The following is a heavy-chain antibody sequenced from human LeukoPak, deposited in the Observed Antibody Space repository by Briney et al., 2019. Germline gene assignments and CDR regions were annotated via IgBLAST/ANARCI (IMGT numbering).Heavy chain of an antibody. V-gene: IGHV1-2*02. CDR3: ARDGSYSSSWENFDY. D-gene: IGHD6-13*01. J-gene: IGHJ4*02. CDR1: GYTFTGYY. CDR2: INPNSGGT. Sequence: ASVKVSCKASGYTFTGYYMHWVRQAPGQGLEWMGWINPNSGGTNYAQKLRGRVTMTTDTSTSTAYMELRSLRFDDTAVYYCARDGSYSSSWENFDYWGQGTLVTVSS.